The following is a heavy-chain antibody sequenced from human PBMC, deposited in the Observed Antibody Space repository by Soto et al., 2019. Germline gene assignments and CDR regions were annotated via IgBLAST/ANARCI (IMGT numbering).Heavy chain of an antibody. CDR3: ARYYGDYYLAFDY. V-gene: IGHV4-39*01. CDR1: GGSISSSSYY. J-gene: IGHJ4*02. CDR2: IYYSGST. D-gene: IGHD4-17*01. Sequence: QLQLQESGPGLVKPSETLSLTCTVSGGSISSSSYYWGWIRQPPGKGLEWIGCIYYSGSTYYNPSLKSRVTISVDTSKNQFSLKLSSVTAADTAVYYCARYYGDYYLAFDYWGQGTLVTVSS.